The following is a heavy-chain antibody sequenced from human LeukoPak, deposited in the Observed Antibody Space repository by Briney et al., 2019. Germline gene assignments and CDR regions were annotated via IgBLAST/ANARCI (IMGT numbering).Heavy chain of an antibody. CDR2: INPNSGGT. D-gene: IGHD1-1*01. CDR3: ARGIRLYNWNDGWFDP. Sequence: ASVKVSCKASGYIFTGYYMHWVRQAPGQGLEWMGWINPNSGGTNYAQKFQGRVTMTRDTSISTAYMELSRLRSDDTAVYYCARGIRLYNWNDGWFDPWGQGTLVTVSS. CDR1: GYIFTGYY. J-gene: IGHJ5*02. V-gene: IGHV1-2*02.